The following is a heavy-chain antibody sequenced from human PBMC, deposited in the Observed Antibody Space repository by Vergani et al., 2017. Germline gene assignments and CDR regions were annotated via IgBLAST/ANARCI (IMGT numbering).Heavy chain of an antibody. Sequence: QLLESGGGLIQPGGSLRLSCAASGFTFNSYAMTWVRQAPGKGLEWVSGINNNGGSTYYADSVKGRFAISRDNSKNTLYRQMTDLRAEDTATYYCGKVCGSTSCPYGGGAFDVWGHGTMVTVSS. V-gene: IGHV3-23*01. D-gene: IGHD2-2*01. CDR3: GKVCGSTSCPYGGGAFDV. CDR2: INNNGGST. CDR1: GFTFNSYA. J-gene: IGHJ3*01.